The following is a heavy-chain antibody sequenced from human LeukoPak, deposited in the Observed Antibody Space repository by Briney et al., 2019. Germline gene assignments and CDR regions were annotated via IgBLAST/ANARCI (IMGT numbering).Heavy chain of an antibody. CDR3: ARDRVLYGSGNDASDY. J-gene: IGHJ4*02. D-gene: IGHD3-10*01. V-gene: IGHV3-66*01. CDR2: IYSGGST. CDR1: GFTVSSNY. Sequence: GGSLRLSCAASGFTVSSNYMSWVRQAPGKGLEWVSVIYSGGSTYYADSVKGRFTISRDNSKNTLYLQMNSLRAEDTAVYYCARDRVLYGSGNDASDYWGQGTLVTVSS.